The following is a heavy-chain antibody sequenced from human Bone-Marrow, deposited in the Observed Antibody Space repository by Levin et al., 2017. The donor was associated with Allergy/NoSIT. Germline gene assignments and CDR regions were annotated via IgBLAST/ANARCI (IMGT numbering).Heavy chain of an antibody. D-gene: IGHD3-3*01. CDR2: LWYDGTNE. V-gene: IGHV3-33*01. CDR1: GFPFSSYG. Sequence: PGGSLRLSCAASGFPFSSYGMHWVRQAPGKGLEWVALLWYDGTNEHYADSVKGRFTISRDNSKNTLFLQMNSLRDEDTAVYYCARGNAYYDFRGGYQDHWGQGVRVTVSS. CDR3: ARGNAYYDFRGGYQDH. J-gene: IGHJ4*02.